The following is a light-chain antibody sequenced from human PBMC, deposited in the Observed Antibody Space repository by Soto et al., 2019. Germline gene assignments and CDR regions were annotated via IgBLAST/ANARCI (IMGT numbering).Light chain of an antibody. CDR3: QQANSFPLT. Sequence: DIQMTQSPSTLSASVGDRVAITCRASQTISNWLAWYQQKPGKAPNLLIYAASSLHSGVPSRFSGSGSGTDFTLTISSLQPEDFATYYCQQANSFPLTFGGGTKVDI. J-gene: IGKJ4*01. V-gene: IGKV1-12*01. CDR1: QTISNW. CDR2: AAS.